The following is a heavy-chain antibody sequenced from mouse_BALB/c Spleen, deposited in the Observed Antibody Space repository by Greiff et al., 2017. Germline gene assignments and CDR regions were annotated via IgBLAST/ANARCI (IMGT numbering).Heavy chain of an antibody. J-gene: IGHJ4*01. CDR3: ARALRRYYAMDY. CDR2: ISYSGST. CDR1: GYSITSDYA. D-gene: IGHD1-2*01. V-gene: IGHV3-2*02. Sequence: EVQLQESGPGLVKPSQSLSLTCTVTGYSITSDYAWNWIRQFPGNKLEWMGYISYSGSTSYNPSLKSRISITRDTSKNQFFLQLNSVTTEDTATYYCARALRRYYAMDYWGQGTSVTVSS.